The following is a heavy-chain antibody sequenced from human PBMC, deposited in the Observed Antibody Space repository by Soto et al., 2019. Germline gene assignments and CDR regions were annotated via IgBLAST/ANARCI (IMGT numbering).Heavy chain of an antibody. J-gene: IGHJ5*02. CDR3: ARGVGSGSYYNQYNWFYP. D-gene: IGHD3-10*01. CDR1: GYTFTNYG. Sequence: QVQLVQSGGEVKKPGASVKVSCKASGYTFTNYGISWVRQAPGQGPEWMGWINVYNGNTKYAQKVQGRVTMTTDTSTSTDYMELRSLRSDDTAVYYCARGVGSGSYYNQYNWFYPWGQVTLVTVSS. CDR2: INVYNGNT. V-gene: IGHV1-18*01.